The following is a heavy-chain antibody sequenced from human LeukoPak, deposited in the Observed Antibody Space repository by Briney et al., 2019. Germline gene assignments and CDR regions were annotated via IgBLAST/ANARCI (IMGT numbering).Heavy chain of an antibody. CDR3: ARDRYSGSYSWFY. V-gene: IGHV1-2*02. Sequence: ASVEVSCKASGYTFTGYYMHWVRQAPGQGLEWMGWINPNSGGTNYAQKFQGRVTMTRDTSISTAYMELRSLRSDDTAVYYCARDRYSGSYSWFYWGQGTLVTVSS. J-gene: IGHJ4*02. CDR1: GYTFTGYY. D-gene: IGHD1-26*01. CDR2: INPNSGGT.